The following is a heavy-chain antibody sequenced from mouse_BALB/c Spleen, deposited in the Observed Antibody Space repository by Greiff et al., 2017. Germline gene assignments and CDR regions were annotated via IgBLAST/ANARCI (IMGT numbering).Heavy chain of an antibody. V-gene: IGHV1S29*02. CDR1: GYTFTDYN. CDR2: IYPYNGGT. J-gene: IGHJ3*01. Sequence: EVQRVESGPELVKPGASVKISCKASGYTFTDYNMHWVKQSHGKSLEWIGYIYPYNGGTGYNQKFKSKATLTVDNSSSTAYMELRSLTSEDSAVYYCARSEYGNYAFAYWGQGTLVTVSA. CDR3: ARSEYGNYAFAY. D-gene: IGHD2-10*02.